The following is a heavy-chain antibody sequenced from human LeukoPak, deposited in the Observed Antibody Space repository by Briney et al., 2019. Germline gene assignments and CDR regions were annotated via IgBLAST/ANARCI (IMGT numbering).Heavy chain of an antibody. J-gene: IGHJ5*02. CDR2: ISGSGGST. D-gene: IGHD6-13*01. V-gene: IGHV3-23*01. Sequence: PGGSLRLSCAASGFTFSSYAMSWVRQAPGKGLEWVSAISGSGGSTYYADSVKGRFTISRDNSKNTLYLQMNSLRAEDTAVYHCAKDGYSSSFNWFDPWGQGTLVTVSS. CDR3: AKDGYSSSFNWFDP. CDR1: GFTFSSYA.